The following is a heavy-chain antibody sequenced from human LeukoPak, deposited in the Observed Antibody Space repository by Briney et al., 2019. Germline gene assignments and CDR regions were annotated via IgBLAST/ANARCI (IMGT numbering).Heavy chain of an antibody. CDR2: IKRHGIEK. J-gene: IGHJ4*02. Sequence: GGSLRLSCAASGFTFSNYWMSWVRQAPGKGLEWVADIKRHGIEKRYVDAVKGRFTISRDNAKNSLYLQMNSLRAEDTAVYYCVLNMVGGQIFDFWGQGTLVTVSS. CDR1: GFTFSNYW. CDR3: VLNMVGGQIFDF. V-gene: IGHV3-7*01. D-gene: IGHD3-10*01.